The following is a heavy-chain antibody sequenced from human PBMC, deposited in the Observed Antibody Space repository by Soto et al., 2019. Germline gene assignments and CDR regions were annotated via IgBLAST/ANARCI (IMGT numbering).Heavy chain of an antibody. CDR3: ARDKGANYYYYMDV. V-gene: IGHV4-59*01. D-gene: IGHD1-26*01. CDR2: IYYSGST. Sequence: SETLSLTCTVSGGSISSYYWSWIRQPPGKGLEWIGYIYYSGSTNYNPSLKSRVTISVDTSKNQFSLKLSSVTAADTAVYYCARDKGANYYYYMDVWAKGTKVTVSS. J-gene: IGHJ6*03. CDR1: GGSISSYY.